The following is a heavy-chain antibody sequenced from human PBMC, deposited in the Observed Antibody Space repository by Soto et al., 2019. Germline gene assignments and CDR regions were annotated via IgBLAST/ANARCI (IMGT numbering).Heavy chain of an antibody. CDR3: ARENVIASRQYDY. CDR2: INPSNGGT. D-gene: IGHD6-6*01. CDR1: GYTFTGHY. J-gene: IGHJ4*01. Sequence: ASVTVIRKAYGYTFTGHYMHWVRNAPGQGLEWMGWINPSNGGTNYAQKFQRRVTMTRDTSISTRYMELSRLRSDDTAVYYCARENVIASRQYDYWGHGTLVTVSS. V-gene: IGHV1-2*02.